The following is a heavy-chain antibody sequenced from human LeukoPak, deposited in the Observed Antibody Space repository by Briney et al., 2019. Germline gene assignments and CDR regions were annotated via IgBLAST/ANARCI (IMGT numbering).Heavy chain of an antibody. CDR1: GFTFSDYY. CDR3: ARDQGHGWARPRYYYYYYMDV. Sequence: KPGGSLRLSCAASGFTFSDYYMSWMRQAPGKGLEWVSYISSSGSTIYYADSVKGRFTISRDNAKNSLYLQMNSLRAKDTAVYYCARDQGHGWARPRYYYYYYMDVWGKGTTVTVSS. CDR2: ISSSGSTI. V-gene: IGHV3-11*01. D-gene: IGHD6-19*01. J-gene: IGHJ6*03.